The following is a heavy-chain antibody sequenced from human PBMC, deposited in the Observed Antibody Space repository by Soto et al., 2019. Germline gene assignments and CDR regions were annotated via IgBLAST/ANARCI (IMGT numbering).Heavy chain of an antibody. V-gene: IGHV3-74*01. J-gene: IGHJ4*02. CDR3: ARRYYYDSSGYVFDY. CDR2: TCRYGREL. Sequence: PGGSLSLSCAASGFTFSTYCMHWVRHTPGTGLVCVSRTCRYGRELYYADSVKGRFTISRDNAKNSLYLQMNSLRAEDTAVYYCARRYYYDSSGYVFDYWGQGTLVTVYS. D-gene: IGHD3-22*01. CDR1: GFTFSTYC.